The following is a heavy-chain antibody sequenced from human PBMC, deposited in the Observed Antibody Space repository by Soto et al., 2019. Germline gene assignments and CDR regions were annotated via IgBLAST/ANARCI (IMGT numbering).Heavy chain of an antibody. CDR3: ARVGHSSSWYYFDY. V-gene: IGHV4-61*08. CDR2: IYYSGST. Sequence: TSETLSLTCTVSGGSISSGGYYWSWIRQPPGKGLEWIGYIYYSGSTNYNPSLKSRVTISVDTSKNQFSLKLSSVTAADTAVYYCARVGHSSSWYYFDYWGQGTLVTVSS. J-gene: IGHJ4*02. CDR1: GGSISSGGYY. D-gene: IGHD6-13*01.